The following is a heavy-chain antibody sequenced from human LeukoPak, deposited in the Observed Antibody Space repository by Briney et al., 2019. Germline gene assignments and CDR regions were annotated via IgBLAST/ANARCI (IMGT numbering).Heavy chain of an antibody. D-gene: IGHD6-13*01. CDR3: ARDDKGGSWYYYYGMDV. CDR2: ISSSGSTI. CDR1: GFTFSSYE. Sequence: GGSLRLSCAASGFTFSSYEMNWVRQAPGKGLEWVSYISSSGSTIYYADSVKGRFTISRDNAKNSLYLQMNSLRAEDTAVYYCARDDKGGSWYYYYGMDVWGQGTTVTVSS. V-gene: IGHV3-48*03. J-gene: IGHJ6*02.